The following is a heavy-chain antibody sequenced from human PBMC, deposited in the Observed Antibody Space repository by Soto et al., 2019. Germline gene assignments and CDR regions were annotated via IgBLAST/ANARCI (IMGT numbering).Heavy chain of an antibody. V-gene: IGHV1-18*01. CDR3: ARDDGSSGLYYYYYMDV. CDR2: ISAYNGNT. CDR1: GYTFTSYG. Sequence: ASVKVSCKASGYTFTSYGISWVRQAPGQGLEWMGWISAYNGNTNYAQKLQGRVTMTTDTSTSTAYMELRSLRSDDTAVYYCARDDGSSGLYYYYYMDVWGKGTTVTVSS. J-gene: IGHJ6*03. D-gene: IGHD6-25*01.